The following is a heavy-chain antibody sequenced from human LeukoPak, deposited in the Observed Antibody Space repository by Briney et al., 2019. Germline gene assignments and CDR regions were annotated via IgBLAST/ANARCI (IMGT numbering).Heavy chain of an antibody. J-gene: IGHJ4*02. CDR2: IWYDGSNK. CDR1: GFTFSSCG. CDR3: AKVGRDYDSSGYYYYLDY. Sequence: PGRSLRLSCAASGFTFSSCGMHWVRQAPGKGLEWVAVIWYDGSNKYYADSVKGRFTISRDNSKNTLYLQMNSLRAEDTAVYYCAKVGRDYDSSGYYYYLDYWGQGTLVTVSS. D-gene: IGHD3-22*01. V-gene: IGHV3-33*06.